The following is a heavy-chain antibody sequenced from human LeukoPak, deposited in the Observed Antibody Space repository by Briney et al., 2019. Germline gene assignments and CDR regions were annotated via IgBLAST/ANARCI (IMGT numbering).Heavy chain of an antibody. CDR3: ARSGYNRFDY. J-gene: IGHJ4*02. V-gene: IGHV3-20*04. CDR2: INWNGGST. CDR1: GFTFDDYG. Sequence: GGSLRLSCAASGFTFDDYGMSWVRQAPGKGLEWVSGINWNGGSTGYADSVKGRFTISRDNSKNTLYLQMNSLRAEDTAVYYCARSGYNRFDYWGQGTLVTVSS. D-gene: IGHD5-24*01.